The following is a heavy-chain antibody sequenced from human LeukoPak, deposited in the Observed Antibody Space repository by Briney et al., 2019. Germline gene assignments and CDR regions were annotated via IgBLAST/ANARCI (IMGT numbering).Heavy chain of an antibody. CDR3: ARDREWAFDI. V-gene: IGHV3-48*03. CDR2: ISSSGSAI. J-gene: IGHJ3*02. CDR1: GFTFSSFE. D-gene: IGHD2-8*01. Sequence: GGSLRLSCAVSGFTFSSFEMNWVRQAPGKGLEWLSYISSSGSAIYYADSVKGRFTISRDNSKNTLYLQMNSLRAEDTAVYYCARDREWAFDIWGQGTMVTVSS.